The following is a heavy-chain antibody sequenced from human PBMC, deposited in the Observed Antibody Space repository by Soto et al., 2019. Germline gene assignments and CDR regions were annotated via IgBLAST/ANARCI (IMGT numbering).Heavy chain of an antibody. D-gene: IGHD6-13*01. J-gene: IGHJ4*02. CDR2: ISYDGSNK. Sequence: QVQLVESGGGVVQPGRSLRLSCAASGFTFSSYGMHWVRQAPGKGLEWVAVISYDGSNKYYADSVKGRFTISRDNSKNTLYLQMNSLRAEDTAVYYCAKDSGRSWYMGGYDFDYWGQGTLVTVSS. CDR3: AKDSGRSWYMGGYDFDY. CDR1: GFTFSSYG. V-gene: IGHV3-30*18.